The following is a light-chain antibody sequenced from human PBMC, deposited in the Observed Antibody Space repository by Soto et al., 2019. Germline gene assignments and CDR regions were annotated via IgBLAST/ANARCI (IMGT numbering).Light chain of an antibody. CDR1: SSDIGAYNY. Sequence: QSVLTQPASGSGSPGQSITISCTGTSSDIGAYNYVSWYQQYPGKAPRLLIYAVSNRPSGVSDRFSGSKSGNTASLTISGLQAEDEAHYYCCSYGGRILVIFGEGTKLTVL. V-gene: IGLV2-14*01. CDR3: CSYGGRILVI. CDR2: AVS. J-gene: IGLJ2*01.